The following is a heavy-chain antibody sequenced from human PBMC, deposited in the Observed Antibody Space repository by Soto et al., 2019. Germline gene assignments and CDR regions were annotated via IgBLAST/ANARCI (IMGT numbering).Heavy chain of an antibody. CDR2: ISSSSTI. V-gene: IGHV3-48*02. CDR1: GFTFSSYS. Sequence: GGSLRLSCAASGFTFSSYSMNWVRQAPGKGLEWVSYISSSSTIYYADSVKGRFTISRDNAKNSLYLQMNSLRDEDTAVYYCAKDPGTGNWNYFSYYYYGMDVWGQGTTVTVSS. J-gene: IGHJ6*02. CDR3: AKDPGTGNWNYFSYYYYGMDV. D-gene: IGHD1-7*01.